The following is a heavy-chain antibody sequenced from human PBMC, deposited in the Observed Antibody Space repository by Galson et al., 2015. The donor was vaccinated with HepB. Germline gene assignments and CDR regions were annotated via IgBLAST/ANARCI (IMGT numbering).Heavy chain of an antibody. J-gene: IGHJ6*02. D-gene: IGHD2-2*01. V-gene: IGHV1-18*04. CDR1: GYTFTSYG. Sequence: SVKVSCKASGYTFTSYGISWVRQAPGQGLEWMGWISAYNGNTNYAQKLQGRVTMTTDTSTSTAYMELRSLRSDDTAVYYCARTRSEVVPAARKNYGMGVWGQGTTVTVSS. CDR2: ISAYNGNT. CDR3: ARTRSEVVPAARKNYGMGV.